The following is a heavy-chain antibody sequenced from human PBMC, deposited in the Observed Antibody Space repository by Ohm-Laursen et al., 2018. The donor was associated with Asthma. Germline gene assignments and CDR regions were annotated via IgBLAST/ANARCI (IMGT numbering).Heavy chain of an antibody. J-gene: IGHJ3*02. CDR3: ARHMMGVSVFDI. D-gene: IGHD3-10*01. Sequence: PSQTLSLTCTVSGGSISSGDYYWSWIRQPPGKGLEWIGYIYYSGSTNYNPSLKSRVTISVDTSKNQFSLKLSSVTAADTAVYSCARHMMGVSVFDIWGQGTMVIVSS. V-gene: IGHV4-61*08. CDR1: GGSISSGDYY. CDR2: IYYSGST.